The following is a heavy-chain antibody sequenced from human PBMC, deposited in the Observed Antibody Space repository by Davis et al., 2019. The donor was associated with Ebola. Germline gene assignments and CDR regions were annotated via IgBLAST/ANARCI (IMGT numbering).Heavy chain of an antibody. Sequence: GGSLRLSCAASGFTFSSYSMNWVCQAPGKGLEWVSSISSSSSYIYYADSVKGRFTISRDNAKNSLYLQMNSLRAEDTAVYYCARKGPGCSSTSCYVPYYYYYYYMDVWGKGTTVTVSS. J-gene: IGHJ6*03. V-gene: IGHV3-21*01. CDR3: ARKGPGCSSTSCYVPYYYYYYYMDV. CDR2: ISSSSSYI. D-gene: IGHD2-2*01. CDR1: GFTFSSYS.